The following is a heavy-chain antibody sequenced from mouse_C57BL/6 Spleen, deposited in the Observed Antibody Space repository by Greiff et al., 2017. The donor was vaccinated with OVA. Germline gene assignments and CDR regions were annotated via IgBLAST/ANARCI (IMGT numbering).Heavy chain of an antibody. V-gene: IGHV3-6*01. CDR1: GYSITSGYY. J-gene: IGHJ2*01. CDR2: ISYDGSN. D-gene: IGHD6-1*01. Sequence: EVQLQESGPGLVKPSQSLSLTCSVTGYSITSGYYWNWIRQFPGNKLEWMGYISYDGSNNYNPSLKNRISITRDTSKNQFFLKLNSVTTEDTATYYCAREGPLTFDYWGQGTTLTVSS. CDR3: AREGPLTFDY.